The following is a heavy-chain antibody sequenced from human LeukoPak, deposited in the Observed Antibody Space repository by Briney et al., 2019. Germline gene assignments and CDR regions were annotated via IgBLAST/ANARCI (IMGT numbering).Heavy chain of an antibody. CDR2: MNPNSGNT. CDR3: AGPYSGYDPDAFDI. CDR1: GYTFTSYD. J-gene: IGHJ3*02. D-gene: IGHD5-12*01. V-gene: IGHV1-8*01. Sequence: ASVKVSCKASGYTFTSYDINWVRQATGQGLEWMGWMNPNSGNTGYAQKFQGRVTMTRNTSISTAYMELSSLRSEDTAVYYCAGPYSGYDPDAFDIWGQGTMVTVSS.